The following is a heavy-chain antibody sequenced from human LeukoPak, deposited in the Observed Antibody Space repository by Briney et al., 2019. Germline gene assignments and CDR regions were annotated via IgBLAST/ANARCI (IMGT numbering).Heavy chain of an antibody. J-gene: IGHJ6*03. V-gene: IGHV1-69*05. CDR1: GGTFSGYA. CDR3: ARGVAENYYYYMDV. D-gene: IGHD2-21*01. CDR2: IIPIFGTA. Sequence: GASVKVSCKASGGTFSGYAISWVRQAPGQGLEWMGGIIPIFGTANYAQKFQGRVTITTDESTSTAYMELSSLRSDDTAVYYCARGVAENYYYYMDVWGKGTTDTVSS.